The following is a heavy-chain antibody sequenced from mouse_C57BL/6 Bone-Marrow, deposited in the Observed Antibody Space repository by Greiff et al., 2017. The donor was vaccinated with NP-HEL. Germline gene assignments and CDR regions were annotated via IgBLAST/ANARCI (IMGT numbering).Heavy chain of an antibody. Sequence: QVHVKQSGAELVRPGTSVKMSCKASGYTFTNYWIGWAKQRPGHGLGWIGDIYPGGGYTNYNEKFKGKATLTADKSSSTAYMQFSSLTSEDSAIYYCARSTTDWYFDVWGTGTTVTVSS. CDR2: IYPGGGYT. CDR1: GYTFTNYW. CDR3: ARSTTDWYFDV. V-gene: IGHV1-63*01. J-gene: IGHJ1*03. D-gene: IGHD1-1*01.